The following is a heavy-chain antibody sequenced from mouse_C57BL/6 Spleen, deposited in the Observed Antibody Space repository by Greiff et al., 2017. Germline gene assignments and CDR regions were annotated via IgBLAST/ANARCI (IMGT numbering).Heavy chain of an antibody. CDR1: GFAFSSYW. CDR3: ARHRFDY. Sequence: VQLLQSGAELVKPGASVKISCKASGFAFSSYWMNWVKQRPGKGLEWIGQIYHGAGDTNYNGKFKGKATLTADTSSIPAYMQLSSLTSEDSAVYFCARHRFDYWGQGTTLTVSS. J-gene: IGHJ2*01. V-gene: IGHV1-80*01. CDR2: IYHGAGDT.